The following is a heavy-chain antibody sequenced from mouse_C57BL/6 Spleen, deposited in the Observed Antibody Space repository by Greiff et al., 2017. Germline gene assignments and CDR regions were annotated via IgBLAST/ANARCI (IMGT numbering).Heavy chain of an antibody. CDR1: GYTFTGYW. V-gene: IGHV1-9*01. CDR2: ILPGSGST. CDR3: ARDYGGRGAWFAY. Sequence: VMLVESGAELMKPGASVKLSCKATGYTFTGYWIEWVKQRPGHGLEWIGEILPGSGSTNYNEKFKGKATFTADTSSNTAYRQLSSRTTEDSAIYYCARDYGGRGAWFAYWGQGTLVTVSA. J-gene: IGHJ3*01. D-gene: IGHD1-1*01.